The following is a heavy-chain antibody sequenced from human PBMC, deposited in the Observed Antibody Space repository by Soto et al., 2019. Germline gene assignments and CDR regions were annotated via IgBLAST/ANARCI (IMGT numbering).Heavy chain of an antibody. D-gene: IGHD4-17*01. Sequence: SETLSLTCTVSCGSITTYYSSLIRQPPGKGLAWIGYIYYSVSTNYNPSLKSRVTISVDTSKNQVSLKLSSTTSSDTAAYYVARDLTTRGGNYGMEVWGQGTTVTVSS. V-gene: IGHV4-59*01. CDR3: ARDLTTRGGNYGMEV. J-gene: IGHJ6*02. CDR2: IYYSVST. CDR1: CGSITTYY.